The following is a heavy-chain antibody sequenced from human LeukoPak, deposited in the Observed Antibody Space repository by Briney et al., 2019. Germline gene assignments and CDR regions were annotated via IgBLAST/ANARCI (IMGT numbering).Heavy chain of an antibody. J-gene: IGHJ4*02. V-gene: IGHV7-4-1*02. CDR2: IDTKTGNP. Sequence: DSVKVSCKASGYTFSSCAINWVRQAPGQGLEYMGWIDTKTGNPTYAQGFTGRFVFSLDTSVSTAYLQISSLKAEDTAVYYCAIHPSDSSGYFSYWGQGALVTVSS. CDR1: GYTFSSCA. CDR3: AIHPSDSSGYFSY. D-gene: IGHD3-22*01.